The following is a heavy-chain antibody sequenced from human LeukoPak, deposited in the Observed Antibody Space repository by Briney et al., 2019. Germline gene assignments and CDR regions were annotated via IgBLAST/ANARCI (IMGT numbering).Heavy chain of an antibody. CDR1: GGSISSSGFY. D-gene: IGHD3-3*01. V-gene: IGHV4-39*01. CDR2: IYHSGST. J-gene: IGHJ6*03. Sequence: SETLSLTCTVSGGSISSSGFYWTWIRQPPGKGLEWVGYIYHSGSTYYNPSLKSRVTISVDTSKNQFSLKLSSVTAADTAVYYCAKARLVTFTISQPGLLRGTHTLSSYYMDVWGKGTTVTVSS. CDR3: AKARLVTFTISQPGLLRGTHTLSSYYMDV.